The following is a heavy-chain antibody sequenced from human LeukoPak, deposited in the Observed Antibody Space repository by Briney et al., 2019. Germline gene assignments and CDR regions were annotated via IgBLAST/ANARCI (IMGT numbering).Heavy chain of an antibody. CDR2: IYPGDSDT. D-gene: IGHD5-18*01. CDR3: ARVGGYSYGYFYYYYYYMDV. V-gene: IGHV5-51*01. Sequence: GESLQISCKGSGYIFTSYWIGWVRPLPGKGLEWMGIIYPGDSDTRYSPSFQGQVTISADKCISTAYLQWSSLKASDTAMYYCARVGGYSYGYFYYYYYYMDVWGKGTTVTVSS. J-gene: IGHJ6*03. CDR1: GYIFTSYW.